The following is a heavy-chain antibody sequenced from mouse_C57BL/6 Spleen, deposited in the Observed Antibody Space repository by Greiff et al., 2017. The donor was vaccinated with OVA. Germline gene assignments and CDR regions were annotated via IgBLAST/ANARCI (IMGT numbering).Heavy chain of an antibody. J-gene: IGHJ2*01. CDR1: GYTFTGYY. Sequence: EVQLQQSGPVLVKPGASVKMSCKASGYTFTGYYMHWVKQSHGNILDWIGYIYPYNGVSSYNQKFKGKATLTVDKSSSTAYMERRSLTSEDSAVYYCAGGTVVDYFDDWGQGTTLTVSS. CDR2: IYPYNGVS. V-gene: IGHV1-31*01. CDR3: AGGTVVDYFDD. D-gene: IGHD1-1*01.